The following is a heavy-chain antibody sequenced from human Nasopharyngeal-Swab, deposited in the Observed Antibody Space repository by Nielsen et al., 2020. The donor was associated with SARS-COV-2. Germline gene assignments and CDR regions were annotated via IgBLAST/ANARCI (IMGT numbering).Heavy chain of an antibody. D-gene: IGHD6-19*01. Sequence: GESLKISCAASGFTFSYYGMHWVRQAPGKGLEWVAVISYDGSKKYYVDSVKGRLTISRDNSKNTLYLQMNSLRAEDTAVYYCARDIGHSSGWYSYYSYGMDVWGQGTTVTVSS. CDR1: GFTFSYYG. CDR3: ARDIGHSSGWYSYYSYGMDV. J-gene: IGHJ6*02. V-gene: IGHV3-30*03. CDR2: ISYDGSKK.